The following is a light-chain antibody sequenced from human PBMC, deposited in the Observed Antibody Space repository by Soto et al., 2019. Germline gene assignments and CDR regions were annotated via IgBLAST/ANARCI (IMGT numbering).Light chain of an antibody. Sequence: EIVLTQSPATLSLSPGERATLSCRASQSLSSYLAWYQQKPGQAPRLLIYDTSSRATGIPARFSGSGSGTGFTLTISSLEPEDFAVYYCQQRGNWPLTFGGGTKVEIK. CDR2: DTS. CDR3: QQRGNWPLT. V-gene: IGKV3-11*01. CDR1: QSLSSY. J-gene: IGKJ4*01.